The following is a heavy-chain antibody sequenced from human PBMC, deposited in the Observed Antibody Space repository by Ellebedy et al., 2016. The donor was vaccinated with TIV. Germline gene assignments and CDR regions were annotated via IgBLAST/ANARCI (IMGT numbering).Heavy chain of an antibody. V-gene: IGHV1-69*04. CDR3: AREGGGIFGVVSPLDY. J-gene: IGHJ4*02. CDR2: IIPILGIA. D-gene: IGHD3-3*01. CDR1: GGTFSSYA. Sequence: AASVKVSCKASGGTFSSYAISWVRLVPGQGLEWMGRIIPILGIANYAQKFQGRVTITADKSTSTAYMELSSLRSEDTAVYYCAREGGGIFGVVSPLDYWGQGTLVTVSS.